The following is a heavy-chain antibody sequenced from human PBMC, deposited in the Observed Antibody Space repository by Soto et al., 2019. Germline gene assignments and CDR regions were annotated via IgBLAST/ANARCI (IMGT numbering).Heavy chain of an antibody. V-gene: IGHV4-4*02. CDR1: GGSISSSNW. Sequence: SETLSLTCAVSGGSISSSNWWSWVRQPPGKGLEWIGEIYHSGSTNYNPSLKSRVTISVDKSKNQFSLKLSSVTAADTAVYYCARGRGAAVAGPVYYYYYGMDVWGQGTTVTVSS. CDR3: ARGRGAAVAGPVYYYYYGMDV. CDR2: IYHSGST. J-gene: IGHJ6*02. D-gene: IGHD6-19*01.